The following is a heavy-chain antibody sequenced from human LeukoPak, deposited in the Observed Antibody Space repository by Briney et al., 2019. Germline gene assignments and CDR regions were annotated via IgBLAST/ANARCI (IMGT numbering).Heavy chain of an antibody. J-gene: IGHJ3*02. V-gene: IGHV4-39*01. CDR1: GGSISSSSYY. CDR3: ARVCSSTSCYGQTGAFDI. D-gene: IGHD2-2*01. CDR2: NYYSGST. Sequence: PSETLSLTCTVSGGSISSSSYYWGWLRQPPGKGLEWIGSNYYSGSTYYNPSLKSRVTISVDTSKNQFSLKLSSVTAADTAVYYCARVCSSTSCYGQTGAFDIWGQGTMVTVSS.